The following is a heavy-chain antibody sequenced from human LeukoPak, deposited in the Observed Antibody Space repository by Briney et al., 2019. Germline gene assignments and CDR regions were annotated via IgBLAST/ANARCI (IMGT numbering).Heavy chain of an antibody. CDR3: ARGRFGSY. V-gene: IGHV4-34*01. J-gene: IGHJ4*02. CDR2: INHSGST. D-gene: IGHD1-26*01. Sequence: SETLSLTCAAYGGSFSGYYWSWIRQPPGKGLEWIGEINHSGSTNYNPSLKSRVTISVDTSKNQFSLKLSSVTAADTAVYYCARGRFGSYWGQGTLVTVSS. CDR1: GGSFSGYY.